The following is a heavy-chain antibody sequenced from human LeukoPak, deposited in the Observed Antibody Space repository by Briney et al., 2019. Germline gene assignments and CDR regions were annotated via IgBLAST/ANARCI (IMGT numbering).Heavy chain of an antibody. V-gene: IGHV1-18*01. CDR3: ARDRPYSGTAHFDP. J-gene: IGHJ5*02. Sequence: RASVKVACKASGYTFTSYCISWVRQAPGQGLEWIGWISAYNGNTNYAQKLEGRVSMTTDTSTSPAYLELRSLRSDDTAVYYCARDRPYSGTAHFDPWGQGTLVTVSS. CDR2: ISAYNGNT. CDR1: GYTFTSYC. D-gene: IGHD4-11*01.